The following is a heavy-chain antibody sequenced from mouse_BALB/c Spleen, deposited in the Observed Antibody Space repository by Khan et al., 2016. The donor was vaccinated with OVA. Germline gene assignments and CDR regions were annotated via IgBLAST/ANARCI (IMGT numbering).Heavy chain of an antibody. CDR3: ARGGSAGPAWFTY. V-gene: IGHV3-6*02. Sequence: EVQLQESGPGLVKPSQSLSLTCSVTGYSITHGYFWNWIRQFPGNNLEWMGYIRYDGNTNYNPSLKNRISITRDTSKNQFFLNLNSVTPEDTATYDSARGGSAGPAWFTYWGQGTLVTVSA. J-gene: IGHJ3*01. CDR1: GYSITHGYF. CDR2: IRYDGNT. D-gene: IGHD6-1*01.